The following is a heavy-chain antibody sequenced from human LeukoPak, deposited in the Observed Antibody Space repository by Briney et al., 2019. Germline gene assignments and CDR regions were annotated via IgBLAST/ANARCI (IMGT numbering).Heavy chain of an antibody. CDR1: GFTFSSYS. CDR3: ASEWPGYCSGGSCYSGFY. V-gene: IGHV3-21*01. D-gene: IGHD2-15*01. CDR2: ISSSSSYI. Sequence: GGSLRLSCAAPGFTFSSYSMNWVRQAPGKGLEWVSSISSSSSYIYYADSVKGRFTISRDNAKNSLYLQMNSLRAEDTAVYYCASEWPGYCSGGSCYSGFYWGQGTLVTVSS. J-gene: IGHJ4*02.